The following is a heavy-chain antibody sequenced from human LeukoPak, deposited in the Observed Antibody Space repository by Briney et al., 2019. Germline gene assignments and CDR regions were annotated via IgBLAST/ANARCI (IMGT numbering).Heavy chain of an antibody. CDR3: ARGSSFYYGMDV. CDR2: ISSSGTTI. CDR1: GFTFSDYY. J-gene: IGHJ6*02. V-gene: IGHV3-11*01. Sequence: GGSLRLSCAASGFTFSDYYMIWIRQAPGKGLEWLSYISSSGTTIYYADSVKGRFTISRDNAKNSVYPQMNSLRAEDTAVYFCARGSSFYYGMDVWGQGTTVTVSS.